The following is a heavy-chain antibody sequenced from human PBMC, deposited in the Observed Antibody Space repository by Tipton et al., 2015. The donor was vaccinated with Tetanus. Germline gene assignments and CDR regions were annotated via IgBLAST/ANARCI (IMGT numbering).Heavy chain of an antibody. Sequence: TLSLTCTVSGGSVSSYYWTWVRQPPGKRLEWIGFVSSRGTSNYSPTLTGRVSMSLDTSKQQFSLSLTSATAADTAVYYCARGWSECSSWSCSPFDSWGQGTLVTVSS. V-gene: IGHV4-4*07. CDR2: VSSRGTS. D-gene: IGHD2-2*01. CDR1: GGSVSSYY. CDR3: ARGWSECSSWSCSPFDS. J-gene: IGHJ4*02.